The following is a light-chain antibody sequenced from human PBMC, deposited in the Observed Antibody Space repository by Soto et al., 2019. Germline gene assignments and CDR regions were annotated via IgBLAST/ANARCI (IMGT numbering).Light chain of an antibody. Sequence: QSVLTQPPSASGTPGQRVTISCSGSSSNIGSNYVYWYQQVPGTAPRLLIYKNSQRPSGVPDRFSGSKSGTSASLAVSGLRSEDEADYYCAAWDNSLSAWVFGGGTKLTVL. J-gene: IGLJ3*02. CDR3: AAWDNSLSAWV. CDR1: SSNIGSNY. V-gene: IGLV1-47*01. CDR2: KNS.